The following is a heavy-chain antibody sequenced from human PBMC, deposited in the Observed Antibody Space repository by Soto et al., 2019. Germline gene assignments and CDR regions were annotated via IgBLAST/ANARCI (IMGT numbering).Heavy chain of an antibody. CDR2: INNGGRT. J-gene: IGHJ6*02. CDR3: ARGRVTNYYYYGADV. CDR1: GEPFTDHF. D-gene: IGHD2-8*01. V-gene: IGHV4-34*02. Sequence: QVQLQQWGAGLLKPSETLSLTCAVSGEPFTDHFCTWIRQAPGKGLEWIGEINNGGRTYFYPSLKSRVTLSVDTSNNQSTLVLVSLTAAHTGVYYCARGRVTNYYYYGADVGGQGTTVTVSS.